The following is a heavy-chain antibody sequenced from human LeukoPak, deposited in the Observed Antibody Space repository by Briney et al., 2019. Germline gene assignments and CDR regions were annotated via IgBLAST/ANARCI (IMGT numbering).Heavy chain of an antibody. CDR3: ARDVSAGNSRVAFDI. V-gene: IGHV4-34*01. CDR2: INHSGST. J-gene: IGHJ3*02. Sequence: SETLSLTCAVYGGSFSGYYWSWIRQPPGEGLEWIGEINHSGSTNYNPSLKSRVTISVDTSKNQFSLKLSSVTAADTAVYYCARDVSAGNSRVAFDIWGQGTMVTVSS. CDR1: GGSFSGYY. D-gene: IGHD4-23*01.